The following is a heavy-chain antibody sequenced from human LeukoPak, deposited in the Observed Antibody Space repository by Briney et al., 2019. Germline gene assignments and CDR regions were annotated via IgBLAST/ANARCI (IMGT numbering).Heavy chain of an antibody. D-gene: IGHD3-3*01. CDR1: GFTFSSYS. V-gene: IGHV3-21*01. Sequence: GGSLRLSCAASGFTFSSYSMNWVRQAPGKGLEWVSSISSSSSYIYYADSVKGRFTISRDNAKNSLYLQMNSLRAEDTAVYYCARMTYYDFWSGPRSFDYWGQGTLVTVSS. CDR2: ISSSSSYI. J-gene: IGHJ4*02. CDR3: ARMTYYDFWSGPRSFDY.